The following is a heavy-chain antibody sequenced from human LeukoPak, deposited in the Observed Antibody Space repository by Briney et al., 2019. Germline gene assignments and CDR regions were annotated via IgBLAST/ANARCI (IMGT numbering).Heavy chain of an antibody. J-gene: IGHJ4*02. Sequence: GASVKVSCKASGYTFTSYGISWVRQAPGQGLEWMGWISAYNGNTNYAQKLQGRVTMTTDTSTSTAYMELRSLRSDDTAVYYCARDRAYYDSSGYGVFDYWGQGTLVTVSS. D-gene: IGHD3-22*01. CDR1: GYTFTSYG. CDR3: ARDRAYYDSSGYGVFDY. V-gene: IGHV1-18*01. CDR2: ISAYNGNT.